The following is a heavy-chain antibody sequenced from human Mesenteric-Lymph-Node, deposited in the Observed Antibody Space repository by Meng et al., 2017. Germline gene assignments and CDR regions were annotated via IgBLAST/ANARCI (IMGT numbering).Heavy chain of an antibody. D-gene: IGHD3-22*01. J-gene: IGHJ4*02. Sequence: GSLRLSCAVSGYSISSGYYWGWIRQPPGKGLEWIGSIYYSGSTYYNPSLKSRVTISVDTSKNQFSLKLSSVTAADTAVYYCARVNTYYYDSSGYVDYWGQGTLVTVSS. CDR2: IYYSGST. V-gene: IGHV4-38-2*01. CDR3: ARVNTYYYDSSGYVDY. CDR1: GYSISSGYY.